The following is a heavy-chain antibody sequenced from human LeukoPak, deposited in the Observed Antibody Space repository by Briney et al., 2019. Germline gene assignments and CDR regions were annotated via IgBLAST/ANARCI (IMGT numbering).Heavy chain of an antibody. Sequence: PSETLSLTCTVSGGPISSGGFYWNWIRQHPGKGLEWIGYIYYSGSTYYNPSLKSRVTISVDTSKNQFSLKLSSVTAADTAVYYCARVEGGLRALYFDYWGQGTLVTVSS. CDR2: IYYSGST. J-gene: IGHJ4*02. V-gene: IGHV4-31*03. D-gene: IGHD3-16*01. CDR1: GGPISSGGFY. CDR3: ARVEGGLRALYFDY.